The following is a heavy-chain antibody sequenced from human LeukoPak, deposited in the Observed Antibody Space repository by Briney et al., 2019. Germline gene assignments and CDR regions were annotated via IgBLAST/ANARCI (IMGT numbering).Heavy chain of an antibody. V-gene: IGHV3-7*01. CDR2: IKQDGSEK. CDR3: ARGYSYGHWYFDL. D-gene: IGHD5-18*01. J-gene: IGHJ2*01. CDR1: GFTFSNYW. Sequence: PGGSLRLSCADSGFTFSNYWMSWVRQAPGKGLEWVANIKQDGSEKYYVDSVKGRFTISRDNAKNSLYLQINSLRAEDTAVYYCARGYSYGHWYFDLWGRGTLVTVSS.